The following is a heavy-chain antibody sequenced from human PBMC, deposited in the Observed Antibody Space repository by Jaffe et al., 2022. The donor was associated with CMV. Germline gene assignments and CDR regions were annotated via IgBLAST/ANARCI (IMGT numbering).Heavy chain of an antibody. CDR2: ISTTGSII. D-gene: IGHD1-26*01. V-gene: IGHV3-21*01. Sequence: EVQLVESGGALVKPGGSLRLSCAASKFPFSGYTMNWVRQAPGKGLEWVAYISTTGSIIFYADSVKGRFTISRDNAKNSLYLQMNSLSADDTAVYYCVRPNTGILGAGGDYFDYWGQGTLVTVSS. CDR1: KFPFSGYT. J-gene: IGHJ4*02. CDR3: VRPNTGILGAGGDYFDY.